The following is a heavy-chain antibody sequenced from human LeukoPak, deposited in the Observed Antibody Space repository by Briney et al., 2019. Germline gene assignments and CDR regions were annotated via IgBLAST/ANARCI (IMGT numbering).Heavy chain of an antibody. D-gene: IGHD6-13*01. Sequence: ASVKVSCKASGYTFTSYGISWVRQAPGQGLEWMGWISAYNGNTNYAQKLQGRVTMTTDTSTSTAYMGLRSLRSDDTAVYYCATSSSSWYYFDYWGQGTLVTVSS. CDR2: ISAYNGNT. J-gene: IGHJ4*02. V-gene: IGHV1-18*04. CDR1: GYTFTSYG. CDR3: ATSSSSWYYFDY.